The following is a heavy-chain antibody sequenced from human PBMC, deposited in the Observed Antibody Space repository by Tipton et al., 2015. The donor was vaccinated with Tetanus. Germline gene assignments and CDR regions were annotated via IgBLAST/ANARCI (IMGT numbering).Heavy chain of an antibody. CDR1: GYTFTSYG. V-gene: IGHV1-18*01. CDR3: ARRIHEYSKNDY. D-gene: IGHD6-6*01. Sequence: QLVQSGAEVKMPGASVKVSCKASGYTFTSYGISWVRQAPGQGLEWMGWISTYNGDTNYAQKLQGRVTMTTDTSTSTAYMQLRSLRSDDTAVYYCARRIHEYSKNDYWGQGTLVTVSS. CDR2: ISTYNGDT. J-gene: IGHJ4*02.